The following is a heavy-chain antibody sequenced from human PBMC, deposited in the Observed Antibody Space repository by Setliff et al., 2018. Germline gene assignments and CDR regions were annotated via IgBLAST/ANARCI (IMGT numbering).Heavy chain of an antibody. CDR3: AANPALIWNDAGPSDVFDI. V-gene: IGHV1-69-2*01. CDR1: GYTFTDYY. D-gene: IGHD1-1*01. Sequence: ASVKVSCKASGYTFTDYYMHWVQQAPGKGLEWMGRVDPEDGETIYAEKFQGRVTITADTSTDTAYMELSSLRSEDTAVYYCAANPALIWNDAGPSDVFDIWGQGTMVTVSS. CDR2: VDPEDGET. J-gene: IGHJ3*02.